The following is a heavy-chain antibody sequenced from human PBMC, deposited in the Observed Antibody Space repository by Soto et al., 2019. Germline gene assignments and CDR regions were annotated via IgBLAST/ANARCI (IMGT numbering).Heavy chain of an antibody. J-gene: IGHJ5*02. CDR2: IYYSGRT. V-gene: IGHV4-31*03. CDR3: ARGSFSSSSAWFDP. CDR1: GGSISSGGYY. D-gene: IGHD6-6*01. Sequence: QVQLQESGPGLVKPSQTLSLTCTVSGGSISSGGYYWSWIRQHPGKGLEWIGYIYYSGRTYYNPSLHSRVSIAVDTTENQFSLTLTSVTAADTSVYYCARGSFSSSSAWFDPWGRGTLGTVAS.